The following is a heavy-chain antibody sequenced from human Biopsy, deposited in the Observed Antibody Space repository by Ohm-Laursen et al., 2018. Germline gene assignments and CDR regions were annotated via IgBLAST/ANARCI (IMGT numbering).Heavy chain of an antibody. Sequence: SETLSLTCPVSGGSISSYYWTWIRQPPGKGLEWIGHISYTGYTSYKSSLKSRVTISLDTSRKHFSLRLTSLAAADTAVYYCARGSNEYGGLYFPHWGQGTLVTVSS. D-gene: IGHD4-23*01. CDR2: ISYTGYT. CDR3: ARGSNEYGGLYFPH. CDR1: GGSISSYY. V-gene: IGHV4-59*01. J-gene: IGHJ1*01.